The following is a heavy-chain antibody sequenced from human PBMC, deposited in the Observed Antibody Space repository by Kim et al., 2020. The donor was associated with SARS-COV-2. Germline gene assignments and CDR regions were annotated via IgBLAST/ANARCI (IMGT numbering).Heavy chain of an antibody. V-gene: IGHV3-21*01. J-gene: IGHJ4*02. D-gene: IGHD2-2*01. Sequence: VKGRFTISRDNAKNSLYLQMNSLRAEDTAVYYFATQDIVVGPAATPFEGYWGQGTLVTVSS. CDR3: ATQDIVVGPAATPFEGY.